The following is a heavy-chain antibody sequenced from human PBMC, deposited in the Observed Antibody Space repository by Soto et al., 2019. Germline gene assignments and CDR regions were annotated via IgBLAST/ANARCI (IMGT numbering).Heavy chain of an antibody. CDR1: GCTFSSYA. V-gene: IGHV1-69*13. J-gene: IGHJ5*02. D-gene: IGHD2-2*01. CDR2: IIPIFGTA. CDR3: ARGGIVVGPRFRGNWFDP. Sequence: GASLKVSCKASGCTFSSYAISWVRQAPGQGLEWMGGIIPIFGTANYAQKFQGRVTITADESTSTAYMELSSLRSEDTAVYYCARGGIVVGPRFRGNWFDPWGQGTLVTVSS.